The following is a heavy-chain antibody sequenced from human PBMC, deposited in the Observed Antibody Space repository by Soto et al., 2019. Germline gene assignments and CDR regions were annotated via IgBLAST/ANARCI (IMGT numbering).Heavy chain of an antibody. D-gene: IGHD3-3*01. J-gene: IGHJ6*03. Sequence: SETLSLTCTVSGGSISSYYWSWIRQPPGKGLEWIGYIYYSGSTNYNPSLKRRVTIPVDTSKKQFPLTLSSVTAADTAVYYCARNEQYYDFWSGPPGLHYYYYYMDVWGKGTTVTVSS. CDR3: ARNEQYYDFWSGPPGLHYYYYYMDV. V-gene: IGHV4-59*01. CDR1: GGSISSYY. CDR2: IYYSGST.